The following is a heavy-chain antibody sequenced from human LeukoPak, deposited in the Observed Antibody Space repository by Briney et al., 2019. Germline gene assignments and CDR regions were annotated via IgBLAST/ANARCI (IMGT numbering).Heavy chain of an antibody. Sequence: PSETLCLTCTVSGGSISSYYWSWIRQPPGKGLEWIGYIYYSGSTYYNPSLKSRVTISVDTSKNQFSLKLSSVTAADTAVYYCARGGKAAVRFDLWGRGTLVSVSS. CDR2: IYYSGST. J-gene: IGHJ2*01. CDR3: ARGGKAAVRFDL. CDR1: GGSISSYY. V-gene: IGHV4-30-4*01. D-gene: IGHD2-15*01.